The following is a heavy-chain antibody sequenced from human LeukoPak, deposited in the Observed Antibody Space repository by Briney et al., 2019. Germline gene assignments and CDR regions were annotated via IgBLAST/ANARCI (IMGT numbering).Heavy chain of an antibody. CDR3: ARNQRRLDY. V-gene: IGHV3-7*01. Sequence: GGSLRLSCAASGFTFSSFWMSWVRQAPGKGLELVANIKQDGSEKYYVDSVKGRFTISRDNAKNSLYLQMNSRRAEDTAVYYCARNQRRLDYWGQGTLVTVSS. D-gene: IGHD1-14*01. J-gene: IGHJ4*02. CDR1: GFTFSSFW. CDR2: IKQDGSEK.